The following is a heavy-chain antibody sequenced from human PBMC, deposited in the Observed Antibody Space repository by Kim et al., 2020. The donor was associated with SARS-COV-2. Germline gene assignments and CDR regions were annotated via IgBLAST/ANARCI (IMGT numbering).Heavy chain of an antibody. CDR3: AILDFLEWLSSSYGMDV. CDR2: ISGSGGST. CDR1: GFTFSSYA. V-gene: IGHV3-23*01. J-gene: IGHJ6*02. Sequence: GGSLRLSCAASGFTFSSYAMSWVRQAPGKGLEWVSAISGSGGSTYYADSVKGRFTISRDNSKNTLYLQMNSLRAEDTAVYYCAILDFLEWLSSSYGMDVWGQGTTVTVSS. D-gene: IGHD3-3*01.